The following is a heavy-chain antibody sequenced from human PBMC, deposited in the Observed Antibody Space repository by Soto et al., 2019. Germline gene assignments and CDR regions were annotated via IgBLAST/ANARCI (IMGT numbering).Heavy chain of an antibody. CDR2: ISGSGGNT. CDR3: AKGGSGYLPSDVY. D-gene: IGHD5-12*01. J-gene: IGHJ4*02. Sequence: EVQLLESGGGLVQPGGSLRLSCAASGFTFSSYAMSWVRQAPGKGLEWVSTISGSGGNTYYADSVKGRFTISRDSSKNTLYLQMNSLRDEDTAVYYCAKGGSGYLPSDVYWGQGTLVTVSS. V-gene: IGHV3-23*01. CDR1: GFTFSSYA.